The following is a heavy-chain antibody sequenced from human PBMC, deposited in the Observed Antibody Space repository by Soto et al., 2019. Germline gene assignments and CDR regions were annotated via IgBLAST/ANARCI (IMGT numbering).Heavy chain of an antibody. J-gene: IGHJ6*02. Sequence: GGSLRLSCAASGFTFSSYGMHWVRQAPGKGLEWVAVISYDGSNKYYADSVKGRFTISRDNSKNTLYLQMYSLRAEDTAVYYCAKDLEEGSGSYYYYYGMDVWGQGTTVTVSS. D-gene: IGHD1-26*01. CDR1: GFTFSSYG. V-gene: IGHV3-30*18. CDR2: ISYDGSNK. CDR3: AKDLEEGSGSYYYYYGMDV.